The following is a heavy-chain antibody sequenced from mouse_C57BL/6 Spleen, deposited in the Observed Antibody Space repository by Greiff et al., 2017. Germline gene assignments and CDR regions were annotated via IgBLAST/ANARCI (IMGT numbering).Heavy chain of an antibody. J-gene: IGHJ2*01. D-gene: IGHD2-3*01. CDR3: ARDPYDGYSDY. CDR2: ISYDGSN. Sequence: DVQLVESGPGLVKPSQSLSLTCSVTGYSITSGYYWNWIRQFPGNKLEWMGYISYDGSNNYNPSLKNRISITRDTSKNQFFLKLNTVTTEDTATYYCARDPYDGYSDYWGQGTTLTVSS. CDR1: GYSITSGYY. V-gene: IGHV3-6*01.